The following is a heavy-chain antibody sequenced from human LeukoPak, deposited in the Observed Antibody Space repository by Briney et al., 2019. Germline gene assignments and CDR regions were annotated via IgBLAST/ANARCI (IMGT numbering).Heavy chain of an antibody. V-gene: IGHV1-2*02. CDR2: INPNSGGT. Sequence: ASVKVSCKASGYTFTGYHMHWVRQAPGQGLEWMGWINPNSGGTNYAQKFQGRVTMTRDTSISTAYMELSRLRSDDTAVYYCARSGVAAGYYDFWSGPSWGQGTLVTVSS. CDR1: GYTFTGYH. D-gene: IGHD3-3*01. CDR3: ARSGVAAGYYDFWSGPS. J-gene: IGHJ5*02.